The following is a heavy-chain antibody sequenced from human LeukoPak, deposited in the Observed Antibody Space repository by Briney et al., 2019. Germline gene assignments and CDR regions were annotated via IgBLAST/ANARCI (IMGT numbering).Heavy chain of an antibody. D-gene: IGHD3-10*01. J-gene: IGHJ3*02. V-gene: IGHV1-18*01. CDR1: GYTFTKYG. CDR3: AREAYYGSGSTDDAFDI. Sequence: GASVTVSCKASGYTFTKYGINWVRQAPGQGLEWMGWISPYNGNTKYAQKLQGRVTMTTDTSTSTAYMELRSLRSDDTAMYYCAREAYYGSGSTDDAFDIWGQGTMVTVSS. CDR2: ISPYNGNT.